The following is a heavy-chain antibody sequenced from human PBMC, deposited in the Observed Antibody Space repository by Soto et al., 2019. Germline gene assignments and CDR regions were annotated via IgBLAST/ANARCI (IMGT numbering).Heavy chain of an antibody. CDR2: IYYSGST. CDR1: GGSISSGGYY. D-gene: IGHD6-19*01. Sequence: QVQLQESGPGLVKPSQTLSLTCTVSGGSISSGGYYWSWIRQHPGKGLEWIGYIYYSGSTYSNPSLKSRVTISVDTAKNQFSLKLSSVTAADTAVYYCARHSSGPKYYFDYWGQGTLVTVSS. J-gene: IGHJ4*02. V-gene: IGHV4-31*03. CDR3: ARHSSGPKYYFDY.